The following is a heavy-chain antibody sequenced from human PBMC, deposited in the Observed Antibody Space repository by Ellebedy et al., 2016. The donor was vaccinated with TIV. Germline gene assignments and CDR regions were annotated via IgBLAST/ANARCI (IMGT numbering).Heavy chain of an antibody. CDR3: ARRGSYGDYAVHINNRFDR. CDR1: GFSFRSYW. V-gene: IGHV3-7*01. D-gene: IGHD4-17*01. CDR2: IRDDSEK. Sequence: GESLKISCVASGFSFRSYWMSWVRQTPGKGLEWVANIRDDSEKYYVDSVKGRFTISRDNSENSLYLQMHNSRADDTAVYFCARRGSYGDYAVHINNRFDRWGPGTLVTVSS. J-gene: IGHJ5*02.